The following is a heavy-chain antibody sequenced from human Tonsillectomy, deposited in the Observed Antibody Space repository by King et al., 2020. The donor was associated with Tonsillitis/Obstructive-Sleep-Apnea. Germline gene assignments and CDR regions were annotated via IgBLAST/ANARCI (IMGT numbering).Heavy chain of an antibody. J-gene: IGHJ6*03. CDR3: AGSIFGVVIQNYYYYVDV. Sequence: QLQQWGAGLLKPSETLSLTCAVYGGSFSGYYWSWIRQPPGKGLEWIGEINHSGSTNYNPSLKSRVTISVDTSKNQFSLKLSSVTAADPAVYYCAGSIFGVVIQNYYYYVDVWGKGTTVTVSS. CDR2: INHSGST. V-gene: IGHV4-34*01. CDR1: GGSFSGYY. D-gene: IGHD3-3*01.